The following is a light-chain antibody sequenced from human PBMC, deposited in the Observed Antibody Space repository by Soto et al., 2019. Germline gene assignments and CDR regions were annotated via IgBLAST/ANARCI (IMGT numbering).Light chain of an antibody. Sequence: QSVLAQSPSASGTPGQRVTISCSGSSSNIGSNTVSWYRQLPGTAPKLLIYTNDQRPSGVPDRFSGSKSGTSASLAISGLQSEDEAYYYCAAWDDSLNGPVFGVGTQLTVL. V-gene: IGLV1-44*01. CDR1: SSNIGSNT. CDR2: TND. J-gene: IGLJ7*01. CDR3: AAWDDSLNGPV.